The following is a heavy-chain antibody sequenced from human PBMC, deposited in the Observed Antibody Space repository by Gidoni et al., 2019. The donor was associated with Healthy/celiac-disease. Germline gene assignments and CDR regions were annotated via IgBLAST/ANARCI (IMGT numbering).Heavy chain of an antibody. CDR1: GGSFSGYY. V-gene: IGHV4-34*01. CDR2: INHSGST. J-gene: IGHJ2*01. CDR3: ASTPSHLRWANWYFDL. Sequence: QVQLQQWGAGLLKPSETLSLTCAVYGGSFSGYYWSWIRQPPGKGLEWIGEINHSGSTNYNPSLKSRVTISVDTSKNQFSLKLSSVTAADTAVYYCASTPSHLRWANWYFDLWGRGTLVTVSS. D-gene: IGHD4-17*01.